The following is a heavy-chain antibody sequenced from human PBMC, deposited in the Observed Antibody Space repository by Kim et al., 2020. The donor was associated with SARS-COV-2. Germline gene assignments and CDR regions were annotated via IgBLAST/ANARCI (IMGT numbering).Heavy chain of an antibody. CDR1: GGSISSGGYY. J-gene: IGHJ6*02. CDR3: ARVLTGYSRSFEDYYYYGMDV. CDR2: IYYSGST. D-gene: IGHD3-9*01. V-gene: IGHV4-31*03. Sequence: SETLSLTFTVSGGSISSGGYYWSWIRQHPGKGLEWIGYIYYSGSTYYNPSLKSRVTISVDTSKNQFSLKLSSVTAADTAVYYCARVLTGYSRSFEDYYYYGMDVWGQGTTVTVSS.